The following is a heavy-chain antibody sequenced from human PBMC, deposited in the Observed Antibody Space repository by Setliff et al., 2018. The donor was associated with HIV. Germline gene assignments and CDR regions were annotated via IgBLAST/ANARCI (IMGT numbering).Heavy chain of an antibody. CDR1: GDSINTPFW. D-gene: IGHD3-3*01. V-gene: IGHV4-4*07. CDR2: VTNTGDT. J-gene: IGHJ5*02. Sequence: SETLSLTCTVSGDSINTPFWWSWIRQPAGKGLEWIGRVTNTGDTSYNPSLKSRVTISMDTSKNLFSLKLTSVTAADTAVYFCAKGSGPPWFDPWGQGTLVIVSS. CDR3: AKGSGPPWFDP.